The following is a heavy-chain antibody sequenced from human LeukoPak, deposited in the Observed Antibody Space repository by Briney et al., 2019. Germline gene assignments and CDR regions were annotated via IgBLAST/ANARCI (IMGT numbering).Heavy chain of an antibody. V-gene: IGHV3-30-3*01. CDR3: ARDSTLGGVIVTGPRGFDY. Sequence: GGSLRLSCAASGFTSSSYAMHWVRQAPGKGLEWVAVISNDGSQKYYADSVKGRFTVSRDVSKNTLHLQMNSLRTEDTALYYCARDSTLGGVIVTGPRGFDYWGQGALVTVSS. D-gene: IGHD3-16*02. CDR2: ISNDGSQK. CDR1: GFTSSSYA. J-gene: IGHJ4*02.